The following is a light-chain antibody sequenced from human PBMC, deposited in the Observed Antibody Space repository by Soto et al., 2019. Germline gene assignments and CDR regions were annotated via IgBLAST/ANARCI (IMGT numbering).Light chain of an antibody. CDR2: DTN. J-gene: IGLJ2*01. V-gene: IGLV7-46*01. Sequence: QAVVTQEPSLTVSPGGTVTLTCGSSTGPVTSGHYPYWLQQKPGQAPRTLIYDTNNKHSWTPARFSGSVLGGKAALTLSGAQPEDEAEYYCLLSYNGDSLVFGGGTKLTVL. CDR3: LLSYNGDSLV. CDR1: TGPVTSGHY.